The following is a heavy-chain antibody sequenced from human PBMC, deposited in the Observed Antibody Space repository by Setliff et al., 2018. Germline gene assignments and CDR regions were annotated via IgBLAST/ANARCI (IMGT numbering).Heavy chain of an antibody. D-gene: IGHD2-2*01. V-gene: IGHV3-23*01. J-gene: IGHJ4*02. Sequence: GGSLRLSCAASGFTFGSYAMSWVHQAPGKGPEWVSAISGSGGSTYYADSVKGRFTISRDNSTNTLYLQMNSLRAEDTAVYYCARAHSSTLSVHDYWGQGTLVTVSS. CDR2: ISGSGGST. CDR1: GFTFGSYA. CDR3: ARAHSSTLSVHDY.